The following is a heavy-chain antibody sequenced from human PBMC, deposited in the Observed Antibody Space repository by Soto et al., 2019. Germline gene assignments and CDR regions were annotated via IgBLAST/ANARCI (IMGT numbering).Heavy chain of an antibody. V-gene: IGHV3-43*02. D-gene: IGHD7-27*01. J-gene: IGHJ6*02. Sequence: GSLRLSCAASGFTFDDYAMHWVRQAPGNGLEWVSLISGDGGSTYYADSVKGRFTISRDNSKNSLYLQMNSLRTEDTALYYCAKALGALSSYYYYGMDVWGQGTTVTVSS. CDR2: ISGDGGST. CDR3: AKALGALSSYYYYGMDV. CDR1: GFTFDDYA.